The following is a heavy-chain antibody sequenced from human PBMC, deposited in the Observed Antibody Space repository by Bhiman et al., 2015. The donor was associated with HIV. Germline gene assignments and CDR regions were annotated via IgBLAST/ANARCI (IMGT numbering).Heavy chain of an antibody. CDR1: GFTFTKYS. CDR3: ARDRPYNWNWGSYYYGMDV. V-gene: IGHV3-21*03. Sequence: EAQLVESGGALVKPGESLRLSCEVSGFTFTKYSMHWVRQAPGKGLEWVSCISSSSSHIYYADSVKGRFTISRDNAKNLLYLQMNSLRAEDTAVFYCARDRPYNWNWGSYYYGMDVWGQGTTVTVSS. CDR2: ISSSSSHI. J-gene: IGHJ6*02. D-gene: IGHD1-7*01.